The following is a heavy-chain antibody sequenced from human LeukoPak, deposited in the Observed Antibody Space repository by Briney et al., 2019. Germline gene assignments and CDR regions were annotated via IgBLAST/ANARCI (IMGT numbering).Heavy chain of an antibody. D-gene: IGHD4-17*01. CDR2: ISGSGGST. Sequence: PGGSLRLSCAASGFTFSSYAMSWVCQAPGKGLEWVSAISGSGGSTYYADSVKGRFTISRDNSKNTLYLQMDSLRAEDTAVYYCAKPAVGYGDYGVDYWGQGTLVTVSS. V-gene: IGHV3-23*01. J-gene: IGHJ4*02. CDR1: GFTFSSYA. CDR3: AKPAVGYGDYGVDY.